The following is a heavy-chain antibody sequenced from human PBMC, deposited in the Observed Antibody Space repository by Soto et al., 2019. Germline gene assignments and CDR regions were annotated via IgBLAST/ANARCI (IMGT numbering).Heavy chain of an antibody. D-gene: IGHD3-22*01. CDR1: GYSFINYW. Sequence: GESLKISCRGSGYSFINYWIGWVRQMPGKGLEWMGIIYPGGSETKYSPSFQGQVTISADKSISTAYLQWSRLKASDTAMYYCARQGSYYDSKSFGYWGQGTLVTVSS. J-gene: IGHJ4*02. V-gene: IGHV5-51*01. CDR2: IYPGGSET. CDR3: ARQGSYYDSKSFGY.